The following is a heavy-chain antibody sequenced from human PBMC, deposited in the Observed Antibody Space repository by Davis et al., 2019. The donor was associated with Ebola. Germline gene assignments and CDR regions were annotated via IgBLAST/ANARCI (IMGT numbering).Heavy chain of an antibody. CDR2: IKQDGSKK. CDR1: GFTFSSYG. V-gene: IGHV3-7*01. J-gene: IGHJ6*02. CDR3: ARDRIDYDFWSGYYRSYYGMDV. Sequence: GESLKISCAASGFTFSSYGMHWVRQAPGKGLEWVANIKQDGSKKYYVDSVKGRFTISRDNAKNSLYLQMNSLRAEDTAVYYCARDRIDYDFWSGYYRSYYGMDVWGQGTTVTVSS. D-gene: IGHD3-3*01.